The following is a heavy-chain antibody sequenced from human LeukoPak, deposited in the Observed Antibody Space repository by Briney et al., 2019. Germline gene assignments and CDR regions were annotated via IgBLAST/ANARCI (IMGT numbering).Heavy chain of an antibody. CDR2: IIPIFGTA. D-gene: IGHD2-15*01. J-gene: IGHJ4*02. Sequence: GASVKVSCKASGYTFASNGISWVRQAPGQGLEWMGGIIPIFGTANYAQKFQGRVTITTDESTSTAYMELSSLRSEDTAVYYCARLDTPFNIVVANQASNGANYWGQGTLVTVSS. V-gene: IGHV1-69*05. CDR3: ARLDTPFNIVVANQASNGANY. CDR1: GYTFASNG.